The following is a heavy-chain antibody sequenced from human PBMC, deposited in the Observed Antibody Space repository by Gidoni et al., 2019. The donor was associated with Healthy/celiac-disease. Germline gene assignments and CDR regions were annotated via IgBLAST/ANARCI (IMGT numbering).Heavy chain of an antibody. V-gene: IGHV4-59*01. CDR1: GGSISSYY. Sequence: QVQLQESGPGLVKPSETLSLTCTVSGGSISSYYWSWIRQPPGKGLEWIGYIYYSGSTNYNPSLKSRVTISVDTSKNQFSLKLSSVTAADTAVYYCARGIFVGYFDWLPTTPSYGMDVWGQGTTVTVSS. CDR3: ARGIFVGYFDWLPTTPSYGMDV. CDR2: IYYSGST. D-gene: IGHD3-9*01. J-gene: IGHJ6*02.